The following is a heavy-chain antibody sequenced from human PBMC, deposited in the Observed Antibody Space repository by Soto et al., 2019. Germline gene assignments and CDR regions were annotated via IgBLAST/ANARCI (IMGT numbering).Heavy chain of an antibody. CDR1: GYTFTGYY. D-gene: IGHD1-26*01. V-gene: IGHV1-2*02. Sequence: ASVKVSCKASGYTFTGYYVHWVRQSPGQGLEWMGWINPNSGDTYLAQRFQGRVTMNRDTSIGTAYMELRGLTSDDTAEYYCAKGGAIVAAGTRVYLYNAMDVWGQGTTVTVSS. CDR3: AKGGAIVAAGTRVYLYNAMDV. J-gene: IGHJ6*02. CDR2: INPNSGDT.